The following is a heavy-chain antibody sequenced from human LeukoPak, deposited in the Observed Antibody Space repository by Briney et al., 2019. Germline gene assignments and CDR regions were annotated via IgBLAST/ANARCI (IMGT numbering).Heavy chain of an antibody. J-gene: IGHJ3*02. CDR3: ARDRDYGVWAFDI. D-gene: IGHD4/OR15-4a*01. CDR1: GGTFSSYA. V-gene: IGHV1-69*05. CDR2: IIPIFGTA. Sequence: ASVKVSCKASGGTFSSYAISWVRQAPGQGLEWMGGIIPIFGTANYAQEFQGRVTITTDESTSTAYMELSSLRSEDTAVYYCARDRDYGVWAFDIWGQGTMVTVSS.